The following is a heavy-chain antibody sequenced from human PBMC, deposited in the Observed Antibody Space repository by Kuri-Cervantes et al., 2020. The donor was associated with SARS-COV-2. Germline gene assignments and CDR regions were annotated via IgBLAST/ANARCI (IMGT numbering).Heavy chain of an antibody. Sequence: ASVKVSCKASGYTFTSYGISWVRQAPGQGLEWMGWISGYNGNTNYAQKLQGRVTMTTDTSTSTADMELRSLRSDDTAVYYCVKDRQGLGYSGMDVWGPGATVTVSS. CDR3: VKDRQGLGYSGMDV. CDR1: GYTFTSYG. J-gene: IGHJ6*01. D-gene: IGHD2-21*01. V-gene: IGHV1-18*04. CDR2: ISGYNGNT.